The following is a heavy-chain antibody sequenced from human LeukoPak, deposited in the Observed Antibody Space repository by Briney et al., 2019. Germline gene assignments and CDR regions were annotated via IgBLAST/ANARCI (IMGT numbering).Heavy chain of an antibody. Sequence: ASVKVSCKASGYTFIGYYIHWVRQAPGQGLEWMGWINPNSGATDYAQKFQGRVTMTRDTSISTTYMELSKLNSDDTAVYYCARSRVTTIPNFDYWGQGTLVTVSS. CDR2: INPNSGAT. CDR3: ARSRVTTIPNFDY. CDR1: GYTFIGYY. J-gene: IGHJ4*02. D-gene: IGHD2-21*02. V-gene: IGHV1-2*02.